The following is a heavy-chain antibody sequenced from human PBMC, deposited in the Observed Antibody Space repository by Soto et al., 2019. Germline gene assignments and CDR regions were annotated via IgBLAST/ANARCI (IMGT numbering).Heavy chain of an antibody. CDR2: ISSSSTTI. D-gene: IGHD3-22*01. Sequence: HPGGSLRLSCAASGFTFSTFGMNWVRQAPGKGLEWISYISSSSTTIFYGGSVEGRFTVSRDNAENSLYLQMNSLRAEDTAVYYCAKWGDYDSSGYYHYWGQGTLVTVSS. CDR3: AKWGDYDSSGYYHY. J-gene: IGHJ4*02. CDR1: GFTFSTFG. V-gene: IGHV3-48*01.